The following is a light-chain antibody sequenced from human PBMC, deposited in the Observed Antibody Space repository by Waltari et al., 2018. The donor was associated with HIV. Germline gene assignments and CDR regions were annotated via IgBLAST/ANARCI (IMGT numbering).Light chain of an antibody. V-gene: IGKV3-15*01. CDR3: QQYGSSPPYT. CDR2: DAS. Sequence: EIVLTQSPATLSVSPGERATLSCRASQSVSSNLAWYQQKLGQAPRLLIYDASTRAAGIPARFSGSGSGTEFTLTISSLQSEDFAVYYCQQYGSSPPYTFGQGTKLEIK. J-gene: IGKJ2*01. CDR1: QSVSSN.